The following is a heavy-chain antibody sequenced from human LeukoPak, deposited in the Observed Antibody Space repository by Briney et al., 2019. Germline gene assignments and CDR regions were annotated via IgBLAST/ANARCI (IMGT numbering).Heavy chain of an antibody. CDR2: INPNSGGT. V-gene: IGHV1-2*02. CDR1: GYTFTGYY. CDR3: AREGYYYDSSGYPRHYYFDY. Sequence: GASVKVSCKASGYTFTGYYMHWVRQAPGQGLEWMGWINPNSGGTNYAQKFQGRVTMTRDTSISTAYMELSRLRSDDTAVHYCAREGYYYDSSGYPRHYYFDYWGQGTLVTVSS. D-gene: IGHD3-22*01. J-gene: IGHJ4*02.